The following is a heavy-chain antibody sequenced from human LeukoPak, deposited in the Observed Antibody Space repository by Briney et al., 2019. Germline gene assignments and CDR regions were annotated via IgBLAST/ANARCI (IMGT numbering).Heavy chain of an antibody. CDR2: INPNSGGT. J-gene: IGHJ6*02. Sequence: GASVKVSCEASGYTFTGYYIHWVRQAPGQGLEWMGWINPNSGGTNYAQKFQGRVTMTRDTSISTAYMELSRLGSDDTAVYYCARAHCSGGSCFLYYYYGMDVWGQGTTVTVSS. V-gene: IGHV1-2*02. CDR3: ARAHCSGGSCFLYYYYGMDV. D-gene: IGHD2-15*01. CDR1: GYTFTGYY.